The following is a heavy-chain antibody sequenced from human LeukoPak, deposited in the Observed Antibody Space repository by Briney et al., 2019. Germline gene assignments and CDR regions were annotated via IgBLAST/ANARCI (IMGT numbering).Heavy chain of an antibody. J-gene: IGHJ2*01. CDR1: GYSFTRNW. CDR3: ARRVVNNRNWYFDL. D-gene: IGHD4-23*01. Sequence: GESLKISCKGSGYSFTRNWIGWVRQMPGKGLEWMAMIYPGDSDTRYSPSFQGQVTISADKSINTAYLQWSSLKASDTAMYYCARRVVNNRNWYFDLWGRGTLVTVSS. V-gene: IGHV5-51*01. CDR2: IYPGDSDT.